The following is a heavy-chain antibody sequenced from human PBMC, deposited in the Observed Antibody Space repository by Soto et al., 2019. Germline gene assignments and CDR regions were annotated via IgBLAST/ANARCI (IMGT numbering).Heavy chain of an antibody. CDR2: IYYSGST. CDR3: ARSITIFGVVITTGY. J-gene: IGHJ4*02. Sequence: QVQLQESGPGLVKPSETLSLTCTVSGGSISSYYWSWIRQPPGKGLEWIGYIYYSGSTNYNPSLKSRVTISVDTSKNQFSLKLSSVTAADTAVYYCARSITIFGVVITTGYWGQGTLVTVSS. D-gene: IGHD3-3*01. V-gene: IGHV4-59*01. CDR1: GGSISSYY.